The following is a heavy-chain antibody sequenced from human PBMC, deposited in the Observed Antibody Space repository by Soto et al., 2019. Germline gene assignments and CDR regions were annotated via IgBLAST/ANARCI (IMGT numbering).Heavy chain of an antibody. CDR1: GYSFTSYW. D-gene: IGHD1-20*01. V-gene: IGHV5-51*01. CDR2: IYPSDSDT. Sequence: CKASGYSFTSYWIAWVRQMPGKGLEWMGIIYPSDSDTRYNPSFQGQVTISVDRSITTAYLQWSGLKASDTAMYYCARQYKLDYWGQGTLVTVSS. CDR3: ARQYKLDY. J-gene: IGHJ4*02.